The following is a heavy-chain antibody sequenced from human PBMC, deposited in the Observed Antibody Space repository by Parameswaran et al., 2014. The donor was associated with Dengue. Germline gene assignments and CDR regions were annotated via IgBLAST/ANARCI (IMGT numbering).Heavy chain of an antibody. CDR2: IYYSGST. V-gene: IGHV4-30-4*01. D-gene: IGHD6-19*01. J-gene: IGHJ5*02. Sequence: WIRQPPGKGLEWIGYIYYSGSTYYNPSLKSRVTISVDTSKNQFSLKLSSATAAGTAVYYCASSGWPAGGGWFDPWGQGTLVTVSS. CDR3: ASSGWPAGGGWFDP.